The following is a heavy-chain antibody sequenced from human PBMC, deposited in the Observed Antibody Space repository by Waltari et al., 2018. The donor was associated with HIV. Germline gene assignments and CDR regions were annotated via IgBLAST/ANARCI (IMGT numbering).Heavy chain of an antibody. V-gene: IGHV3-33*01. D-gene: IGHD6-19*01. CDR2: IWYEGSNK. CDR1: GFTFSSYG. J-gene: IGHJ4*02. CDR3: ARDSITVSGTFDY. Sequence: QVQLVESGGGVVQYGRSLRLSCVASGFTFSSYGIHWVRQAPGKGLEWFAVIWYEGSNKYYAASVKDRFSISRDNSKNTVYLQMNSLRAEDTAEYYCARDSITVSGTFDYWGQGTLVTVSS.